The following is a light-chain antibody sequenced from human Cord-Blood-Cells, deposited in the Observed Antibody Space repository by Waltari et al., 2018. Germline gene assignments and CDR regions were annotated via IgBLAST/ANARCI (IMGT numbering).Light chain of an antibody. CDR3: QQRSNWPIT. CDR1: QSVSSY. CDR2: DAS. V-gene: IGKV3-11*01. Sequence: EMALTQSPATLSLSPGERATPACRARQSVSSYLAWYQQKPGQAPRLLIYDASNRASGIPARFSGSGSGTDFTLTISSLEPEDFTVYCCQQRSNWPITFGQGTRLEIK. J-gene: IGKJ5*01.